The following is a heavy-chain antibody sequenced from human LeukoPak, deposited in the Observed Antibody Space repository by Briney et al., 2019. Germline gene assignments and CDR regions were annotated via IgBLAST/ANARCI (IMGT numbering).Heavy chain of an antibody. D-gene: IGHD2-2*01. Sequence: GGSLRLSCAASGFTFDDYGMSWVRQAPGKGLEWVSGINWNGGSTGYADSVKGRFTISRDNAKNSLYLQMNSLRAEDTALYHCARQLTHYYYMDVWGKGTTVTISS. CDR2: INWNGGST. CDR1: GFTFDDYG. V-gene: IGHV3-20*01. CDR3: ARQLTHYYYMDV. J-gene: IGHJ6*03.